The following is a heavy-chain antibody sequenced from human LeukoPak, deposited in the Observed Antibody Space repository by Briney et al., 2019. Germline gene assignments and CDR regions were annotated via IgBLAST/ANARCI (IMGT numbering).Heavy chain of an antibody. Sequence: GGSLRLSCAASGFTFNNAWMSWVRQAPGKWLEWVGRIKRKIDGGATDYAAPVKGRFTISRDDSKNSLYLQMNSLKTEDTAVYYCTTDRCTGTNCFDSWGQGTLVTVSS. CDR3: TTDRCTGTNCFDS. D-gene: IGHD2-8*02. CDR1: GFTFNNAW. J-gene: IGHJ4*02. V-gene: IGHV3-15*01. CDR2: IKRKIDGGAT.